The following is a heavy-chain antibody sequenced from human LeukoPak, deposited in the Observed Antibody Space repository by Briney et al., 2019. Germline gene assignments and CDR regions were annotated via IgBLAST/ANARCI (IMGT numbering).Heavy chain of an antibody. J-gene: IGHJ6*03. CDR2: MNIDGNRL. CDR3: AREVEEVPRAMGVYYFYYMDV. D-gene: IGHD5-18*01. V-gene: IGHV3-74*01. Sequence: GGSLRLSCAASGLTLHTYWMHWVRQAPGKGLVWVSRMNIDGNRLEYADSVKGRFTISRDNAKNTLYLQMSSLRAEDTAVYFCAREVEEVPRAMGVYYFYYMDVWGKGTTVTVSS. CDR1: GLTLHTYW.